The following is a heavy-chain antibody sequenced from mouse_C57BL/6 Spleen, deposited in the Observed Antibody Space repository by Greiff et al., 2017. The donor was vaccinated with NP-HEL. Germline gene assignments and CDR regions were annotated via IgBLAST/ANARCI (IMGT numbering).Heavy chain of an antibody. J-gene: IGHJ4*01. CDR2: INPSNGGT. Sequence: QVQLQQPGTELVKPGASVKLSCKASGYTFTSYWMHWVKQRPGHGLEWIGNINPSNGGTNYNEKFKSKATLTVDKSSSTAYMQLSSLTSEDSADYYSAPTAQSTGYYYAMDDWGQGTSVTVST. V-gene: IGHV1-53*01. CDR3: APTAQSTGYYYAMDD. CDR1: GYTFTSYW. D-gene: IGHD3-2*02.